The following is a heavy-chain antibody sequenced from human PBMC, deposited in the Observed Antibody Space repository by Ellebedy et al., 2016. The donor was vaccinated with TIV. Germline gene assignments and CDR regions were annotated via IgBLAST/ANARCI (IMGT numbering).Heavy chain of an antibody. Sequence: ASVKVSCKTSGYIFTAYYIHWVRQAPGQGLEWMGWINPDSGGTNLPQKFQGRVTMTRDTSVNTAYMELNRLQSDDTAVYYWARVLRATGGMDVWGHGTTVIVS. CDR3: ARVLRATGGMDV. V-gene: IGHV1-2*02. J-gene: IGHJ6*02. D-gene: IGHD4/OR15-4a*01. CDR2: INPDSGGT. CDR1: GYIFTAYY.